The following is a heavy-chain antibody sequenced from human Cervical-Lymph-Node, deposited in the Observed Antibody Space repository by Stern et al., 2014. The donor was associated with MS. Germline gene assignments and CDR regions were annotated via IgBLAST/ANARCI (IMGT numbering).Heavy chain of an antibody. CDR2: INGGPGTT. J-gene: IGHJ4*02. Sequence: VQLVQSGAEVKTPGASMTISCKTSGYNFIDHAIHWVRQAPGQRLEWMGWINGGPGTTKYSQKFQGRVSFTRDKAASAAYMDLSSLSPDDSAVYYCARQPDYSDFLDFWGQGTLVTVSS. V-gene: IGHV1-3*01. D-gene: IGHD4-11*01. CDR3: ARQPDYSDFLDF. CDR1: GYNFIDHA.